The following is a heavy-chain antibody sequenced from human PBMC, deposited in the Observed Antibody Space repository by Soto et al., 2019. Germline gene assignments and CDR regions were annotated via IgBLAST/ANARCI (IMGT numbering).Heavy chain of an antibody. V-gene: IGHV3-23*01. Sequence: GGSLILSCAASGFTFSSYAMSWVRQAPGKGLEWVSAISGSGGSTYYADSVKGRFTISRDNSKDTLYLQMNSLRAEDTAVYYCAKDQGGSYSIYYYGMDVWGQGTTVTV. CDR1: GFTFSSYA. J-gene: IGHJ6*02. CDR3: AKDQGGSYSIYYYGMDV. D-gene: IGHD1-26*01. CDR2: ISGSGGST.